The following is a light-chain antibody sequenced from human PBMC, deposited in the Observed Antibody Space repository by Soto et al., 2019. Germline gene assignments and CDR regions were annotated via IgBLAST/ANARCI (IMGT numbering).Light chain of an antibody. CDR3: ATWDDSLNGYV. CDR2: SNN. J-gene: IGLJ1*01. V-gene: IGLV1-44*01. CDR1: NSNIGSNT. Sequence: QPVLTQPPSASGTPGQRVTISCSGSNSNIGSNTVTWYKQLPGTAPKLLIYSNNQRPSGVPDRFSGSKSGTSASLAISGLQSEDEADYYCATWDDSLNGYVFGTGTKLTVL.